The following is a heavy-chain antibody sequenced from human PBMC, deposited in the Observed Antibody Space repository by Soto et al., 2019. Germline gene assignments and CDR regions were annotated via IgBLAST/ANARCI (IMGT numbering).Heavy chain of an antibody. V-gene: IGHV4-61*08. D-gene: IGHD1-26*01. CDR1: GGSVSNDAYY. J-gene: IGHJ4*02. Sequence: QVQLQESGPGLVKPSETLSLTCIVSGGSVSNDAYYWGWIRQPPGKGLEWIGYIYHSGSTYYNPSLKRRVTISADTSANQFSLKVSSVTAADTAVYYCARLGIGWEFPFDYWGQGTLVNVSS. CDR2: IYHSGST. CDR3: ARLGIGWEFPFDY.